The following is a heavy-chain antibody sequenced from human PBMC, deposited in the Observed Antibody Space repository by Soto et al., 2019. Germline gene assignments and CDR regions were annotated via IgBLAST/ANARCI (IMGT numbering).Heavy chain of an antibody. V-gene: IGHV3-30-3*01. J-gene: IGHJ4*02. CDR2: ISYDGSNK. D-gene: IGHD3-10*02. CDR1: GFTFSSYA. CDR3: ARDVSAVPFDY. Sequence: QVQLVESGGGVVQPGRSLRLSCAASGFTFSSYAMHWVRQAPGKGLEWVAVISYDGSNKYYADSVKGRFTISRDNSKNTLYLQMNSLRAEDTAVYYCARDVSAVPFDYWGQETLVTVSS.